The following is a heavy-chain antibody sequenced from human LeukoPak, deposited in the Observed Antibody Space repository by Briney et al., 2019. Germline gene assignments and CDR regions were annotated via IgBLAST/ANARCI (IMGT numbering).Heavy chain of an antibody. Sequence: KPGGSLRLSCAASGFTFSNAWMSWVRQAPGKGLEWVGRIKSKTDGGTTDYAAPVKGRFTISRDDSKNTLYLQMNSLKTEDTAVYYCTTVDIAGLEGGFVPYDSLDYWGQGTLVTVSS. CDR3: TTVDIAGLEGGFVPYDSLDY. CDR1: GFTFSNAW. CDR2: IKSKTDGGTT. D-gene: IGHD2-2*03. V-gene: IGHV3-15*01. J-gene: IGHJ4*02.